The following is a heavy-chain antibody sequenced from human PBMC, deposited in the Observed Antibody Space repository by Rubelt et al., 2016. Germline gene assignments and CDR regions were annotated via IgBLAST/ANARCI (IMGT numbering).Heavy chain of an antibody. CDR2: IIPILGIA. CDR1: GGTFSSYA. D-gene: IGHD3-22*01. Sequence: QVQLVQSGAEVKKPGSSVKVSCKASGGTFSSYAISWVRQAPGQGLEWMGRIIPILGIANYAQKCQGRVTITADKSTRTAYMELSSLRSEDTAVYYCARDRLLDDSSGGDAFDIWGQGTMVTVSS. V-gene: IGHV1-69*04. J-gene: IGHJ3*02. CDR3: ARDRLLDDSSGGDAFDI.